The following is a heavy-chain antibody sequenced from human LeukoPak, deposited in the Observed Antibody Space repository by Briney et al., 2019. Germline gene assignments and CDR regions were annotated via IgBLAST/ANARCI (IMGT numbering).Heavy chain of an antibody. Sequence: GGSLRFSCAASGFTFSSYWMSWVRQAPGKGLEWVANIKQDGSEKYYVDSVKGRFTISRDNAKNSLYLQMNSLRAEDTAVYYCAREKCSGGSCTLDYWGQGTLVTVSS. CDR3: AREKCSGGSCTLDY. J-gene: IGHJ4*02. CDR1: GFTFSSYW. CDR2: IKQDGSEK. D-gene: IGHD2-15*01. V-gene: IGHV3-7*01.